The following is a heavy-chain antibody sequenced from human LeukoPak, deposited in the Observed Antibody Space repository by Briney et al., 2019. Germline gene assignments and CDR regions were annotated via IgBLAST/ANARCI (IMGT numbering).Heavy chain of an antibody. V-gene: IGHV4-59*01. CDR1: GGSISSYY. Sequence: PSETLSLTCTVSGGSISSYYWSWIRQPPGKGLEWIGYIYYSGSTNYNPSLKSRVTISVDTSKNQFSLKLSSVTAADTAVYYCARARDSGYEGYFDYWGQGTLVTVSS. D-gene: IGHD5-12*01. J-gene: IGHJ4*02. CDR3: ARARDSGYEGYFDY. CDR2: IYYSGST.